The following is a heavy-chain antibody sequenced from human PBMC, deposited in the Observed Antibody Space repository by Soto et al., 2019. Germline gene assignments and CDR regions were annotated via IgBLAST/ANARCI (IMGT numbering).Heavy chain of an antibody. CDR2: IIPILGIA. Sequence: QVQLVQSGAEVKKPGSSVKVSCKASGGTFSNYTISWVRQAPGQGLEWMGRIIPILGIANYAQKFQGRVTSTADKSTSTAYMELSSLRSEDTAVYYCAIRGYYYDSAFDYWGQGTLVTVSS. CDR1: GGTFSNYT. D-gene: IGHD3-22*01. V-gene: IGHV1-69*02. J-gene: IGHJ4*02. CDR3: AIRGYYYDSAFDY.